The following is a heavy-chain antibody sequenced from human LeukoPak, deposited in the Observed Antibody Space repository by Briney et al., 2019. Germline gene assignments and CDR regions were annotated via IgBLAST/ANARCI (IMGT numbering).Heavy chain of an antibody. CDR2: INGGGGST. Sequence: PGGSLRLPCAGSGFTFNSSAMSWVRQAPGKGLEWVSAINGGGGSTYYADSVKGRFTISRDNSKNTLYLQMNGLRAEDTAVYYCAKAPGGIVGYWGQGTLVTVSS. V-gene: IGHV3-23*01. CDR1: GFTFNSSA. CDR3: AKAPGGIVGY. J-gene: IGHJ4*02. D-gene: IGHD3-16*01.